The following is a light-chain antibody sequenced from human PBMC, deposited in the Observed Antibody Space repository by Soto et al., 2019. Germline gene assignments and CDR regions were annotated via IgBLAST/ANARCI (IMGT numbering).Light chain of an antibody. CDR2: AAS. CDR3: QQSYAAPLT. CDR1: QTIDNY. J-gene: IGKJ2*01. Sequence: DIQMTQSPSSLSASVGDRVSITCRASQTIDNYLIWYQHRPGKAPKVLIYAASNLKIGVPSRFSGSGSGTDFTLTIYNFHPEVSATYYCQQSYAAPLTFGIGTKVEIK. V-gene: IGKV1-39*01.